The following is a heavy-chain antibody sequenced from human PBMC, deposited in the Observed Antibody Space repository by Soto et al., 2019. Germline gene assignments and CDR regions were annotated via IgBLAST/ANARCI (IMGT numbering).Heavy chain of an antibody. Sequence: QVQLVQSGAEVKKPGASVKVSCKASGYTFTSYDINWVRQATGQGLEWMGWMNPNSGNTGYAQKFQGRVTMTRNTSISTAYMELCSLRSEDTAVYYCARDIVATTPNDAFDIWGQGTMVTVSS. J-gene: IGHJ3*02. CDR3: ARDIVATTPNDAFDI. CDR2: MNPNSGNT. CDR1: GYTFTSYD. V-gene: IGHV1-8*01. D-gene: IGHD5-12*01.